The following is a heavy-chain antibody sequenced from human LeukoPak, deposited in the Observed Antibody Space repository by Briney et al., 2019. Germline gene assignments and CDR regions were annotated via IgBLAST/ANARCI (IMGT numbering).Heavy chain of an antibody. Sequence: ASVSVSCTASGYTFTGYYMHWVRQAPGQGLEGMGWINPNSGGTNYAQKFQGRVTMTRDTSISTAYMELSRLRSDDTAVYYCARSGDPYSSGWWLQHWGQGTLVTVSS. J-gene: IGHJ1*01. CDR3: ARSGDPYSSGWWLQH. V-gene: IGHV1-2*02. CDR1: GYTFTGYY. CDR2: INPNSGGT. D-gene: IGHD6-19*01.